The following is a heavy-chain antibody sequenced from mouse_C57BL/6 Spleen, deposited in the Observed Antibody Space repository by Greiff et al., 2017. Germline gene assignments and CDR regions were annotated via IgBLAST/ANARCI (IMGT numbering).Heavy chain of an antibody. Sequence: QVQLQQPGAELVKPGASVKMSCKASGYTFTSYWITWVKQRPGQGLEWIGEIYPRSGNTYYNEKFKGKATLTADKSSSTAYMELRSLTSEDSAVYFCARGRYFDYWGQGTTLTVSS. CDR2: IYPRSGNT. CDR1: GYTFTSYW. J-gene: IGHJ2*01. CDR3: ARGRYFDY. V-gene: IGHV1-55*01.